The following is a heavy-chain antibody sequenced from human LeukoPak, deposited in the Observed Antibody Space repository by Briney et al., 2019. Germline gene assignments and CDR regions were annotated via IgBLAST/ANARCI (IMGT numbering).Heavy chain of an antibody. CDR3: ARGWVWELHFDY. V-gene: IGHV1-3*03. Sequence: ASVKVSCKASGYTFTSYAMHWVRQAPGQRLEWMGWINAGNGNTKYSQEFQGRVTITRDTSASTAYMELSSLRSEDMAVYYCARGWVWELHFDYRGQGTLVTVSS. CDR2: INAGNGNT. D-gene: IGHD1-26*01. J-gene: IGHJ4*02. CDR1: GYTFTSYA.